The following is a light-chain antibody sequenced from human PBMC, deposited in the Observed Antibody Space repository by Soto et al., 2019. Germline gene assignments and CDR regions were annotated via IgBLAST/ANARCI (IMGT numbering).Light chain of an antibody. Sequence: VITQAPATLSVSPGERATLSCRASHTINNNVAWYQLKDGQVPRLVIYGASTRATDIPSRFSGSGSGTDFTLTISSLQPEDIATYYCQQYDNLLLTFGGGTKVDIK. CDR1: HTINNN. J-gene: IGKJ4*01. CDR2: GAS. V-gene: IGKV3-15*01. CDR3: QQYDNLLLT.